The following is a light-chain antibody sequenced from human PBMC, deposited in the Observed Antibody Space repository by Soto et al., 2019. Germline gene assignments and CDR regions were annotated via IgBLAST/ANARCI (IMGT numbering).Light chain of an antibody. Sequence: EIVMTQSPATLSVSPGERATLSCRASQSVSSNLAWYQQKPGQAPRLLIYGASTRATGIPARFSGSGSGAEFTLTISRLQSEDFAFYYCQQYNNWPQSFGEGTTLEIK. CDR3: QQYNNWPQS. CDR2: GAS. CDR1: QSVSSN. J-gene: IGKJ1*01. V-gene: IGKV3-15*01.